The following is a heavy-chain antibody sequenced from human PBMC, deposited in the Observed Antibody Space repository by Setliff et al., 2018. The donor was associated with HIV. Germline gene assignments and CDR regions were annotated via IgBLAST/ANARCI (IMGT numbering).Heavy chain of an antibody. V-gene: IGHV4-39*01. CDR3: ASLTTDRFLEWLFVY. CDR1: GGSITSTTYY. Sequence: ASETLSLTCTVSGGSITSTTYYWGWIRQPPGKGLEWIGTIHYTGNTYHNPSLKSRVTMSVDTSKNQFSLKLNSVTAADTAVYYCASLTTDRFLEWLFVYWGQGTLVTVSS. D-gene: IGHD3-3*01. CDR2: IHYTGNT. J-gene: IGHJ4*02.